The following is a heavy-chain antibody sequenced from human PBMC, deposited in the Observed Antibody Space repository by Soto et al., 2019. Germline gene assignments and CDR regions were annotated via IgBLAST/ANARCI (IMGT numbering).Heavy chain of an antibody. CDR2: INHSGST. J-gene: IGHJ5*02. Sequence: QVQLQQWGAGLLKPSETLSLTCAVYGGSFSGYYWSWIRQPPGKGLEWIGEINHSGSTNYNPSLKSRVTISVDTSKNQFSLKLSSVTAADTAVYYCARGRRIWFGATLGWFDLWGQGTLVTVSS. CDR3: ARGRRIWFGATLGWFDL. CDR1: GGSFSGYY. D-gene: IGHD3-10*01. V-gene: IGHV4-34*01.